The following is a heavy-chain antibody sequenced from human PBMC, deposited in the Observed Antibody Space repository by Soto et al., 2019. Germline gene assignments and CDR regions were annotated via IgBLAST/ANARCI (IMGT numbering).Heavy chain of an antibody. Sequence: ASVKVSCKASGYTFTSYGISWVRQAPGQGLEWMGWISAYNGNTNYAQKLQGRVTMTTDTSTSTAYMELRSLRSDDTAVYYCARDVGTSITMFRGGIDYWGQGTLVPVSP. CDR1: GYTFTSYG. D-gene: IGHD3-10*01. CDR2: ISAYNGNT. V-gene: IGHV1-18*04. CDR3: ARDVGTSITMFRGGIDY. J-gene: IGHJ4*02.